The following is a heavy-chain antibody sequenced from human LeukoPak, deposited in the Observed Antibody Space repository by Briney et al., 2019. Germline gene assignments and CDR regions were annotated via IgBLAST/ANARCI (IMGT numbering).Heavy chain of an antibody. D-gene: IGHD3-22*01. CDR2: INPNSGGT. J-gene: IGHJ4*02. V-gene: IGHV1-2*02. Sequence: ASVKVSCKASGYTFTGYYMHWVRQAPGQGLGWMGWINPNSGGTNYAQKFQGRVTMTRDTSISTAYMELSRLRSDDTAVYYCARGGSKSLGGGTYYYDSSGYYGYWGQGTLVTVSS. CDR3: ARGGSKSLGGGTYYYDSSGYYGY. CDR1: GYTFTGYY.